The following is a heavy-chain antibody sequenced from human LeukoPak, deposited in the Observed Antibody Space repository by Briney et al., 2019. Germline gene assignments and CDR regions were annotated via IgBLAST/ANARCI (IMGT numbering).Heavy chain of an antibody. D-gene: IGHD6-13*01. J-gene: IGHJ4*02. CDR3: ARKGGSSSWYDY. V-gene: IGHV3-74*01. Sequence: QPGGSLRPSCAASGFTFSSYWMHWVRQAPGKGLVWVSRINSDGSSTSYADSVKGRFTISRDNAKNTLYLQMNSLRAEDTAVYYCARKGGSSSWYDYWGQGTLVTVSS. CDR2: INSDGSST. CDR1: GFTFSSYW.